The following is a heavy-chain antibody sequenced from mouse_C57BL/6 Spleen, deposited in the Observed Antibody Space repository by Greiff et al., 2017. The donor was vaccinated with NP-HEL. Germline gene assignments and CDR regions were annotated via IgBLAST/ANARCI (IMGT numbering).Heavy chain of an antibody. Sequence: QVQLQQPGAELVKPGASVKLSCKASGYTFTSYWMHWVKQRPGQGLEWIGMIHPNSGSTNYNEKFKSKATLTVDKSSSTAYMQLSSLTSEDSAVYYCAREWYYYGSSYGYFDVWGTGTTVTVSS. D-gene: IGHD1-1*01. CDR1: GYTFTSYW. CDR2: IHPNSGST. CDR3: AREWYYYGSSYGYFDV. V-gene: IGHV1-64*01. J-gene: IGHJ1*03.